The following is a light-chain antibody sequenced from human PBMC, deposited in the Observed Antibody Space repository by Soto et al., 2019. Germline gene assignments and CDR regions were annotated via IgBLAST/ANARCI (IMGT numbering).Light chain of an antibody. J-gene: IGKJ2*01. CDR1: QGISSY. CDR3: LQDYNYPRT. CDR2: AAS. V-gene: IGKV1-8*01. Sequence: AIRMTQSPSSFSASTGDRVTITCRASQGISSYLAWYRQKPGKAPKLLIYAASSLQSGVPSRFSGSGSGTDFTLTISSLQPEDFATYYCLQDYNYPRTFGQGTKVDIK.